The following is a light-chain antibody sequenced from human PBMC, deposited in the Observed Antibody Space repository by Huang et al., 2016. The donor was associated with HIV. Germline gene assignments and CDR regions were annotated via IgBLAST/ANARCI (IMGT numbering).Light chain of an antibody. Sequence: DIVMTQSPDSLAVSLGERATINCTSGQSILYSSNNRNYVAWFQQTPGQPPKLFIYWASTRASGVPDRFSGSVSGTDFTLTISGLRAEDVAVYYCQQYYSTPWTFGQGTRVEIK. CDR3: QQYYSTPWT. CDR2: WAS. J-gene: IGKJ1*01. CDR1: QSILYSSNNRNY. V-gene: IGKV4-1*01.